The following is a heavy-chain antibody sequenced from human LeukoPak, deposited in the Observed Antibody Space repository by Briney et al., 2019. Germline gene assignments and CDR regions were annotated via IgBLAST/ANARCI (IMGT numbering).Heavy chain of an antibody. J-gene: IGHJ4*02. CDR2: IYYSGST. CDR3: ARDDPTVTPYYFDY. D-gene: IGHD4-17*01. V-gene: IGHV4-39*07. CDR1: GGSISSSSYY. Sequence: SETLSLTCTVSGGSISSSSYYWGWIRQPPGKGLEWIGSIYYSGSTYYNPSLKSRVTISVDTSKNQFSLKLSSVTAADTAVYYCARDDPTVTPYYFDYWGQGTLVTVSP.